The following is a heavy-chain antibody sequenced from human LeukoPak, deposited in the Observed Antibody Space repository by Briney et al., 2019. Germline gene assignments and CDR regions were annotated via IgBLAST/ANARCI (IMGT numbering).Heavy chain of an antibody. V-gene: IGHV1-69*13. Sequence: SVNVSCKASGGTFSSYAISWVRLAPGQGLEWMGVTIPIHGTANYAQKFQGRVTITADESTCTAYMEVSSLRSEDTAVYYCARGAYDILTGSQIDYWGQGTLVTVSS. J-gene: IGHJ4*02. CDR3: ARGAYDILTGSQIDY. CDR2: TIPIHGTA. D-gene: IGHD3-9*01. CDR1: GGTFSSYA.